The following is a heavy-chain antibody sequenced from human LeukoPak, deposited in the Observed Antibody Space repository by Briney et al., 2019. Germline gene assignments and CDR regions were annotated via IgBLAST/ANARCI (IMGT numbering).Heavy chain of an antibody. D-gene: IGHD2-2*02. CDR3: ARAYCSSTSCYTAGY. CDR2: INPNSGGT. Sequence: KSGGSLRLSCAASGFTFSSYGMHWVRQAPGQGLEWMGWINPNSGGTNYAQKFQGRVTMTRDTSISTAYMELSRLRSDDTAVYYCARAYCSSTSCYTAGYWGQGTLVTVSS. CDR1: GFTFSSYG. J-gene: IGHJ4*02. V-gene: IGHV1-2*02.